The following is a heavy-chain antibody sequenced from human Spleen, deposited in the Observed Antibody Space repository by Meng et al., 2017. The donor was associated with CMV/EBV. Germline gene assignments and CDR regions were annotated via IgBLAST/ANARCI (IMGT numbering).Heavy chain of an antibody. CDR1: GYTFTVYG. D-gene: IGHD2-2*01. J-gene: IGHJ3*02. CDR3: ARDPKYQPSNAFDI. CDR2: IIPMFGTA. V-gene: IGHV1-69*05. Sequence: SVKVSCKAFGYTFTVYGVSWVRQAPGQGLEWMGGIIPMFGTANYAQKFQGRVTITTDESASTAYMELSSLRSEDTAVYYCARDPKYQPSNAFDIWGQGTMVTVSS.